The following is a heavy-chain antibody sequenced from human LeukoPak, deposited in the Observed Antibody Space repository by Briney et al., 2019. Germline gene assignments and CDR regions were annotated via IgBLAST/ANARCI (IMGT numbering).Heavy chain of an antibody. CDR1: GFTFSNYA. J-gene: IGHJ4*02. CDR3: AKKRGPSGDTSTLDY. V-gene: IGHV3-23*01. CDR2: IRGSGGST. Sequence: PGGSLRLSCAASGFTFSNYAMSWVRQAPGKGLEWVSAIRGSGGSTYYADSVRGRFTISRDNSKNTLYLQMNSLRAEDTAVYYCAKKRGPSGDTSTLDYWGQGTLVTVSS. D-gene: IGHD4-17*01.